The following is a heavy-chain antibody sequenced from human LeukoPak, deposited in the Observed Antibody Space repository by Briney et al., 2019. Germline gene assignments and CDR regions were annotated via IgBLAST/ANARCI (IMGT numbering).Heavy chain of an antibody. CDR3: ARDGITDIVVVPAGDDAFDI. CDR1: GYTFTGYY. CDR2: INPNSGGT. D-gene: IGHD2-2*01. V-gene: IGHV1-2*02. Sequence: ASVTVSCKASGYTFTGYYMHWVRQAPGQGLEWMGWINPNSGGTNYAQKFQGRVTMTRDTSISTAYMELSRLRSDDTAVYYCARDGITDIVVVPAGDDAFDIWGQGTMVTVSS. J-gene: IGHJ3*02.